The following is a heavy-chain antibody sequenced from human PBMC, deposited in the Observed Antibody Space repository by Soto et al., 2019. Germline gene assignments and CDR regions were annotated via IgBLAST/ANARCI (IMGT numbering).Heavy chain of an antibody. CDR2: IYYSGST. V-gene: IGHV4-30-4*01. J-gene: IGHJ5*02. CDR3: ARNIVVVVAATPWFWFDP. Sequence: TLSLTCTVSGGSISSGDYYWSWIRQPPGKGLEWIGYIYYSGSTYYNPSLKGRVTISVDTSKNQFSLKLSSVTAADTAVYYCARNIVVVVAATPWFWFDPWGQGTLVTVSS. D-gene: IGHD2-15*01. CDR1: GGSISSGDYY.